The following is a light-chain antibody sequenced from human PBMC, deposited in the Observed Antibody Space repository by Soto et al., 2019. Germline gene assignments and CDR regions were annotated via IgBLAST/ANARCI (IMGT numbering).Light chain of an antibody. Sequence: DIQMTQSPSSLSAFVGDRVTITCRASQDIKKYLAWLQQKPGKAPKSLIYGASSLHRGVPSKFTGSGSGTHFTLTISSLQPEDFATYYCQQYNSYPLTFGGGTKVDIK. V-gene: IGKV1-16*02. CDR3: QQYNSYPLT. CDR2: GAS. CDR1: QDIKKY. J-gene: IGKJ4*01.